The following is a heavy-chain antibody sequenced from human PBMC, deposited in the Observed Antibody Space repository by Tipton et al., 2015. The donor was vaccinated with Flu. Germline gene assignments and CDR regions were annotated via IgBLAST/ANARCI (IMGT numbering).Heavy chain of an antibody. D-gene: IGHD3-10*01. Sequence: RSLRLSCAASGFTFSSYGMHWVRQAPGKGLEWVAVIWYDGSNKYYADSVKGRFTISRDKSKNTLYLQMNSLRAEDTAVYYCAKDQGLVVGFRELFDYYYYGMDVWGQGTTVTVSS. CDR3: AKDQGLVVGFRELFDYYYYGMDV. CDR1: GFTFSSYG. J-gene: IGHJ6*02. CDR2: IWYDGSNK. V-gene: IGHV3-33*03.